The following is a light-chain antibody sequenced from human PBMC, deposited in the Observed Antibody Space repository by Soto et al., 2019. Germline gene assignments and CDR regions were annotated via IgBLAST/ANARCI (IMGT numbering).Light chain of an antibody. CDR3: QQYKSWPPFT. Sequence: EIVMTQSPATLSVSPGDSATLSCRASQSLGRSLAGYQQKPGQAPRLLIYGASTRATAIPARFSGSGSGTEFTLTISSLQSEDFAVYYCQQYKSWPPFTFGQGTRLEIK. CDR1: QSLGRS. CDR2: GAS. V-gene: IGKV3-15*01. J-gene: IGKJ5*01.